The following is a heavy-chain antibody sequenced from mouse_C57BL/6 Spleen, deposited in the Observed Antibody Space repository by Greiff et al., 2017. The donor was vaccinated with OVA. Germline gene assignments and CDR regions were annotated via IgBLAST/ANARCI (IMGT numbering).Heavy chain of an antibody. J-gene: IGHJ1*03. CDR3: ARSYGSSCWYFDV. D-gene: IGHD1-1*01. V-gene: IGHV3-8*01. Sequence: VQLKESGPGLAKPSQTLSLTCSVTGYSITSDYWNWIRKFPGNKLEYMGYISYSGSTYYNPSLNSRISITRNTSKNQYYLRLNAVTTEDTATDYCARSYGSSCWYFDVWGTGTTVTVSS. CDR2: ISYSGST. CDR1: GYSITSDY.